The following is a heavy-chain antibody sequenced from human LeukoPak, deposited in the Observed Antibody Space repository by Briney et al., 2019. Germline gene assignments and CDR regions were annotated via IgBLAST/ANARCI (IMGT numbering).Heavy chain of an antibody. CDR2: IYSGGSR. CDR3: ARDWRRVFDAFDI. D-gene: IGHD6-13*01. V-gene: IGHV3-53*01. J-gene: IGHJ3*02. CDR1: GFTLSSNY. Sequence: PGGSLRLSCAASGFTLSSNYMSWVRQAPGQGLKWVSVIYSGGSRYYADSVKGRFTISRDNSKNTLYLQMNSLRAEDTAVYYCARDWRRVFDAFDIWGQGTMVTVSS.